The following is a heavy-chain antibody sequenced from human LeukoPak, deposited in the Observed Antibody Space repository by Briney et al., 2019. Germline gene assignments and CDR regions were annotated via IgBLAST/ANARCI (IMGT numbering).Heavy chain of an antibody. CDR2: ISAYNGNT. Sequence: ASVKVSCKASGYTFTSYGISWVRQAPGQGLEWMGWISAYNGNTNYAQKLQGRVTMTTDTSTSTAYMELRSLRSDDTAVYYCATICSSTSCYDAAYYWGQGTLVTVSS. V-gene: IGHV1-18*01. D-gene: IGHD2-2*01. J-gene: IGHJ4*02. CDR3: ATICSSTSCYDAAYY. CDR1: GYTFTSYG.